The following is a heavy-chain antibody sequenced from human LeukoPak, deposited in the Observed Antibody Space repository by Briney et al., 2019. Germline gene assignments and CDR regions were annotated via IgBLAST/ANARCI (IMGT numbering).Heavy chain of an antibody. J-gene: IGHJ4*02. CDR3: ARASSGWAVDLYYFDH. Sequence: GGSLRLSCAASGFTFSSYSMNWVRQAPGKGLEWVSSISSTSSYMYYADSMKGRFIISRDNAKNSPYLQMNSLRAEDTAVYYCARASSGWAVDLYYFDHWGQGTLVTVSS. V-gene: IGHV3-21*01. CDR2: ISSTSSYM. D-gene: IGHD6-19*01. CDR1: GFTFSSYS.